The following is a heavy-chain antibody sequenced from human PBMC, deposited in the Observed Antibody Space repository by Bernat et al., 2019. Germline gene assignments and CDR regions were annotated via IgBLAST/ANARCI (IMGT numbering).Heavy chain of an antibody. CDR2: INSDGSST. CDR3: ERVRVTIFGVVIGLDY. Sequence: EVQLVESGGGLVHPVGSLRLSCAASGFTFSSYWIHWVRQSPVKGLVLVSRINSDGSSTSYADCVKSRITISRDNAKNTLYLQMNSLRAEDTAVYYCERVRVTIFGVVIGLDYWGQGTLVTVAS. D-gene: IGHD3-3*01. CDR1: GFTFSSYW. V-gene: IGHV3-74*01. J-gene: IGHJ4*02.